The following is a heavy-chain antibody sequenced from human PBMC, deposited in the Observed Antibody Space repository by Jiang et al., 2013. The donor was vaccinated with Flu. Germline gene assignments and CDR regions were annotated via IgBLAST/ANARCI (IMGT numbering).Heavy chain of an antibody. CDR3: ARDGEEYSYGPRAFDI. J-gene: IGHJ3*02. Sequence: DSLKGRFTVSRDNAKNSLYLQMNSLRDEDTAVYYCARDGEEYSYGPRAFDIWGQGTMVTVPS. D-gene: IGHD5-18*01. V-gene: IGHV3-11*06.